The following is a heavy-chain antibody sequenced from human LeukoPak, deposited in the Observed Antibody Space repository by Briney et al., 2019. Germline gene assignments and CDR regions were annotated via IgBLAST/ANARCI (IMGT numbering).Heavy chain of an antibody. V-gene: IGHV3-53*01. J-gene: IGHJ5*02. D-gene: IGHD2-8*02. CDR1: GFTVSSNY. Sequence: GGSLRLSCAAPGFTVSSNYMSWVRQAPGKGLEWVSVIYSGGYTSYADSVKGRFTISRDNSKNTLNLQMDSLRAEDTAVYYCAREVRGVGRGGFDPTGQGTLVTVSS. CDR2: IYSGGYT. CDR3: AREVRGVGRGGFDP.